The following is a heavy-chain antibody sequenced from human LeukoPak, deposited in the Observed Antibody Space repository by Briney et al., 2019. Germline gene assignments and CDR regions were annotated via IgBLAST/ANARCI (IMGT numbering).Heavy chain of an antibody. V-gene: IGHV4-34*01. Sequence: SETLSLTCAVYGGSFSGYYWSWIRQPPGKGLEWIGEINHSGSTNYNPSLKSRVTISVDTSKNQFSLKLSSVTAADTAVYYCARNFDSSGYYLAYWGQGNQVTVSS. J-gene: IGHJ4*02. CDR2: INHSGST. D-gene: IGHD3-22*01. CDR1: GGSFSGYY. CDR3: ARNFDSSGYYLAY.